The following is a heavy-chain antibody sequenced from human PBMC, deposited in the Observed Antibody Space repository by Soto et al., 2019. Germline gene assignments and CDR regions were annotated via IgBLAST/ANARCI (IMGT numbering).Heavy chain of an antibody. D-gene: IGHD3-3*01. V-gene: IGHV3-7*03. CDR1: GFSFGTYW. J-gene: IGHJ4*02. Sequence: PGGSLRLSCAVSGFSFGTYWISWVRQAPGKGLEWLASIKEDGSERYYLDSVKGRFTISRDNAKDSLSLQMNSLRGEDTAFYYCARDVGPVTIFGEALSGYFDFWGQGTLVTVSS. CDR2: IKEDGSER. CDR3: ARDVGPVTIFGEALSGYFDF.